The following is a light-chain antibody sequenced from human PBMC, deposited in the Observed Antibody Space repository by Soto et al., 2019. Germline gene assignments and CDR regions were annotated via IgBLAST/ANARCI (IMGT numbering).Light chain of an antibody. CDR3: QGLNDSPIT. CDR1: QGISSY. Sequence: DIQLTQSPSFLSASVGDRVTITCRASQGISSYLDWYQQKPGKAPKFLIYAASTLRGWGPSRFSGSGSGTEFPLTISSLQPEDFATYYCQGLNDSPITFGQGTRLEIK. CDR2: AAS. J-gene: IGKJ5*01. V-gene: IGKV1-9*01.